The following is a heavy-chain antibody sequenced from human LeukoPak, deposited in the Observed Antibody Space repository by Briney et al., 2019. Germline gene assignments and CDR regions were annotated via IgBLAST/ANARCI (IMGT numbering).Heavy chain of an antibody. V-gene: IGHV3-7*03. Sequence: GGSLRLSCAASGFTFSIYWMTWVRQAPGKGLEWVASLNEDGSEKYYVDSVKGRFNIYRDNAQKTLYLEMRSLSAKDTAVYYCARAVTSTEGYWGQGTLVTVSS. CDR2: LNEDGSEK. CDR1: GFTFSIYW. CDR3: ARAVTSTEGY. J-gene: IGHJ4*02.